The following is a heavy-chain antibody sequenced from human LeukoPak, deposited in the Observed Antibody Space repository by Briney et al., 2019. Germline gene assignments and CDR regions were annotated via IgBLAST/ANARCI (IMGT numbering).Heavy chain of an antibody. CDR3: ARDSTVTGFDY. D-gene: IGHD4-17*01. CDR1: GGTFSSYA. V-gene: IGHV1-8*02. CDR2: MNPNSGNT. Sequence: ASVKVSCKASGGTFSSYAISWVRQAPAQGLELMGWMNPNSGNTGYAQKFQGRVTMTRNTSISTAYMELSSLRSEDTAVYYCARDSTVTGFDYWGQGTLVTVSS. J-gene: IGHJ4*02.